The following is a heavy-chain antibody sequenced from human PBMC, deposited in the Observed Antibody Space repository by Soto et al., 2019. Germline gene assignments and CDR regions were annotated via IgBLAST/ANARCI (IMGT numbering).Heavy chain of an antibody. Sequence: GGSLRLSCAASGFTFSSYSMNWVRQAPGKGLEWVSSISSSSSYIYYADSVKGRFTISRDNSKNTLYLQMNSLRAEDTAVYYCAKALGAARPSPYWGQGTLVTVSS. CDR1: GFTFSSYS. D-gene: IGHD6-6*01. CDR3: AKALGAARPSPY. V-gene: IGHV3-21*04. J-gene: IGHJ4*02. CDR2: ISSSSSYI.